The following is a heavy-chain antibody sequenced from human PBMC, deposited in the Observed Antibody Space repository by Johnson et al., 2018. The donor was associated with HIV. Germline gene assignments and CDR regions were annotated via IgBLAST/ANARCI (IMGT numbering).Heavy chain of an antibody. CDR2: IYSGGAT. D-gene: IGHD3-3*01. CDR3: TRSYPGYYGTFDI. V-gene: IGHV3-66*01. Sequence: VQLMESGGGLVQPGGSLRLSCGASGFTVNSNYMTWVRQAPGKGLEWVAVIYSGGATYYADSVKGRFTISRDNPKNTVYLQINSLRAEDTAVYYCTRSYPGYYGTFDIWGQGTMVTVSS. CDR1: GFTVNSNY. J-gene: IGHJ3*02.